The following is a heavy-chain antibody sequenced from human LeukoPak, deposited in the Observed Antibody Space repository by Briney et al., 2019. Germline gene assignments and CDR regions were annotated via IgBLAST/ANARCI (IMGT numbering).Heavy chain of an antibody. Sequence: GGSLRLSCGVSGFAFSNYWMRWVRQAPGKGLVWVSRIESDGRTTDYADSVKGRFTISRDNAESTLSLQTNGLRAEDTAVYYCVRSARHSSSGWWAFDNWGQGTLVTVSS. CDR1: GFAFSNYW. CDR2: IESDGRTT. D-gene: IGHD6-19*01. J-gene: IGHJ4*02. V-gene: IGHV3-74*01. CDR3: VRSARHSSSGWWAFDN.